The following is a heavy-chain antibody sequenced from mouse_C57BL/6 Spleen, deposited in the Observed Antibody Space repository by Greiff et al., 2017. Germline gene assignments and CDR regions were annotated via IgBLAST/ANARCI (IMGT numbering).Heavy chain of an antibody. Sequence: QVQLQQPGAELVRPGTSVKLSCKASGYTFTCYWMHWVKQRPGQGLEWIGVIDPSDSYTKYNQKFKGKATLTVDTSSSTAYMQLSSLTSEDSAVYYCARSRDYYGSPDYWGQGTTLTVSS. CDR1: GYTFTCYW. V-gene: IGHV1-59*01. D-gene: IGHD1-1*01. CDR2: IDPSDSYT. J-gene: IGHJ2*01. CDR3: ARSRDYYGSPDY.